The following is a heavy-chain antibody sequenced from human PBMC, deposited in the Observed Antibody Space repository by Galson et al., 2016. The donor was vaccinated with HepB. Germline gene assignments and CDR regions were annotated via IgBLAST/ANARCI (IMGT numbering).Heavy chain of an antibody. Sequence: SLRLSCEGSGFIFNSHAMSWVRQAPGKGLELVSAISDIGANTYHADFVKGRFTISRDNSKNTMYLQMNSLRVEDTAVYYCAARYGEFLMVFDYWGQGTLVTVSS. CDR1: GFIFNSHA. CDR2: ISDIGANT. V-gene: IGHV3-23*01. J-gene: IGHJ4*02. D-gene: IGHD3-10*01. CDR3: AARYGEFLMVFDY.